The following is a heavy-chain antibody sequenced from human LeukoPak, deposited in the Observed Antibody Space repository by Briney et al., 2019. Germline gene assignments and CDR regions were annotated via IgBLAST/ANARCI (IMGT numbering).Heavy chain of an antibody. J-gene: IGHJ4*02. CDR3: TRGGQNDYSDY. CDR1: GFTFSSYA. CDR2: ISYDGSNK. D-gene: IGHD3-16*01. Sequence: TGGSLRLSCAASGFTFSSYAMHWVRQAPGKGLEWVAVISYDGSNKYYADSVKGRFTISRDNSKNTLYLQMNSLRAEDTAVYYCTRGGQNDYSDYWGQGTLVTVSS. V-gene: IGHV3-30-3*01.